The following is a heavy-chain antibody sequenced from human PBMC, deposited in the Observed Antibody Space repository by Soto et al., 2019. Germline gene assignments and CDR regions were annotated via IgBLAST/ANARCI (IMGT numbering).Heavy chain of an antibody. J-gene: IGHJ4*02. D-gene: IGHD5-12*01. CDR3: AKERSVVATPPDFDY. CDR2: ASYDGSDK. Sequence: QVQLVESGGGVVQPGRSLRLSCAASGFTFSSCGMHWVRPAPGKGLGWVAVASYDGSDKYYADSVKGRFTITRDNSKKTLYLQMNSLRAEDTAVYYCAKERSVVATPPDFDYWCQGTLVTFSS. CDR1: GFTFSSCG. V-gene: IGHV3-30*18.